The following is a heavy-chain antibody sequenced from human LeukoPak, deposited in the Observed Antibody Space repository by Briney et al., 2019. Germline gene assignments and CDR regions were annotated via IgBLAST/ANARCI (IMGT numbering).Heavy chain of an antibody. D-gene: IGHD2-2*03. J-gene: IGHJ4*02. CDR3: ARDRGYCSSTSCYALYYFDY. V-gene: IGHV3-30*04. CDR2: ISYDGSNK. Sequence: GRSLRLSCAASGFTFSSYAMHWVRQAPGKGLEWVAVISYDGSNKYYADSVKGRFTISRDNSKNTLYLQMNGLRAEDTAVYYCARDRGYCSSTSCYALYYFDYWGQGTLVTVSS. CDR1: GFTFSSYA.